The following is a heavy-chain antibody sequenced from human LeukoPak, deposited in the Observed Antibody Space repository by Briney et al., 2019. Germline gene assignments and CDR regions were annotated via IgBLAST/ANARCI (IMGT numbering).Heavy chain of an antibody. CDR3: ASLDAYYYDSSDYFDY. Sequence: SETLSLTCAVSGGSISSSNWWSWVRQPPGKGLEWIGEIYHSGSTYYNPSLESRVTISVDTSKNQFSLKLSSVTAADTAVYYCASLDAYYYDSSDYFDYWGQGTLVTVSS. CDR1: GGSISSSNW. CDR2: IYHSGST. J-gene: IGHJ4*02. V-gene: IGHV4-4*02. D-gene: IGHD3-22*01.